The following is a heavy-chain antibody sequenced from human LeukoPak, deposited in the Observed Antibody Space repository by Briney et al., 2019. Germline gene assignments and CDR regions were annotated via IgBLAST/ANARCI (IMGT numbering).Heavy chain of an antibody. CDR3: AKDPRGSYTRAFDI. D-gene: IGHD5-12*01. CDR1: GFPFSSSA. J-gene: IGHJ3*02. Sequence: GGSLRLSCAASGFPFSSSAMSWVRQAPGKGLEWVSAISGSGGSTFYADSVKGRFTISRDNSKNSLYLQMSSLGAEDTAVYYCAKDPRGSYTRAFDIWGQGTMVTVSS. V-gene: IGHV3-23*01. CDR2: ISGSGGST.